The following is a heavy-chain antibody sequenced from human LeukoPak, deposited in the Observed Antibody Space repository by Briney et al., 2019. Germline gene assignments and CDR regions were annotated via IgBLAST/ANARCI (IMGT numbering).Heavy chain of an antibody. CDR3: ARDSGTCTGCAFDM. Sequence: PGGSLRLSCEASGFTFSTSTMHWVRQAPGKGLEWVANINQHGGDIHCVDSVKGRFTISRDNAKNSLYLQMNSLRVEDTALYYCARDSGTCTGCAFDMWGQGTMVTVSS. D-gene: IGHD2-15*01. CDR2: INQHGGDI. J-gene: IGHJ3*02. V-gene: IGHV3-7*01. CDR1: GFTFSTST.